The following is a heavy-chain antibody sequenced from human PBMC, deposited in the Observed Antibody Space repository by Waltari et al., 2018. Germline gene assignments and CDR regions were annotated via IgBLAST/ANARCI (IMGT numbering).Heavy chain of an antibody. V-gene: IGHV3-11*01. Sequence: QVQLVESGGGLVKPGGSLRLSCAASGFTFSDYYMSWIRQAPGQGLEWVSYISSSGSTIYYADSVKGRFTISRDNAKNSLYLQMNSLRAEDTAVYYCARDQDDSSGYYYPEYFQHWGQGTLVTVSS. J-gene: IGHJ1*01. CDR1: GFTFSDYY. CDR2: ISSSGSTI. CDR3: ARDQDDSSGYYYPEYFQH. D-gene: IGHD3-22*01.